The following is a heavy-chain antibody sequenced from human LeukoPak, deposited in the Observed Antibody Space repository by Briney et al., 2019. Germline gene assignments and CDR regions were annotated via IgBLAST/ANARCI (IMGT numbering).Heavy chain of an antibody. CDR3: ARVTAGTTVDY. D-gene: IGHD1-7*01. J-gene: IGHJ4*02. CDR2: IYYSGRT. V-gene: IGHV4-31*03. Sequence: SETLSLTCTVSGGSISSGDYNWSWIRQHPGKGLEWIGYIYYSGRTYYNPSLKSRVTISVDTSKNQFSLNLSSVTAADTAVYYCARVTAGTTVDYWGQGTLATVSS. CDR1: GGSISSGDYN.